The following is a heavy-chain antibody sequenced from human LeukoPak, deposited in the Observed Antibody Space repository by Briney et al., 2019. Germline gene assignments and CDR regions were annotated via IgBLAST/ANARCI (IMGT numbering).Heavy chain of an antibody. CDR3: ARGDSHNYDSSGYYYRAFYI. D-gene: IGHD3-22*01. CDR2: IWYDGSNK. CDR1: GFTFSSYG. Sequence: AGGSLRLSCAASGFTFSSYGMHWVRQAPGKGLEGVADIWYDGSNKYYGDSVKGRFTISRDHSKNTLYLQMNSLRAEDTAVYYCARGDSHNYDSSGYYYRAFYIWGQGTMVTVSS. J-gene: IGHJ3*02. V-gene: IGHV3-33*01.